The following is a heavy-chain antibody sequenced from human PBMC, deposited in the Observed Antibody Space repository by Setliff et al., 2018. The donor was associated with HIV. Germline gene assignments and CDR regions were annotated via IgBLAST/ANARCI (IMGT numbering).Heavy chain of an antibody. Sequence: SVKVSCKASGGTFSNYAISWVRQAPGQGLEWMGRIIPVLGLSNYAQNYQGRVTITADTSTTTVYMEVSSLRSEDTAIYFCARERSSGRIDDKSYMDVWGEGTTVTVSS. CDR2: IIPVLGLS. CDR1: GGTFSNYA. CDR3: ARERSSGRIDDKSYMDV. V-gene: IGHV1-69*04. J-gene: IGHJ6*03. D-gene: IGHD3-9*01.